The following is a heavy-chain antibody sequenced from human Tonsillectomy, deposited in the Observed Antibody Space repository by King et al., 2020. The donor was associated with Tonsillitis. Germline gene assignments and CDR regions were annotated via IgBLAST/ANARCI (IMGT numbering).Heavy chain of an antibody. CDR3: AKGEMGTLDYFDY. V-gene: IGHV3-30*02. CDR2: IRDDGSEK. CDR1: GFIVTRYG. J-gene: IGHJ4*02. D-gene: IGHD3-16*01. Sequence: QLVQSGGGVVQPGGSLRLSCAASGFIVTRYGMHWVRQAPGKGLEWVAFIRDDGSEKYYANSVKGRFTVSRDNSKNTLFLQKNSLSAEDTAVYYCAKGEMGTLDYFDYWGQGTLVTVSS.